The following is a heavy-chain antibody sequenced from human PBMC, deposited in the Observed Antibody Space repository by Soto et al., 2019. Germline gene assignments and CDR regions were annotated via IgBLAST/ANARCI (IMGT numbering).Heavy chain of an antibody. CDR2: IIPIFGTA. CDR1: GGTFSSYA. CDR3: ARDWLKDIVVVPAADYYYYGMDV. D-gene: IGHD2-2*01. J-gene: IGHJ6*02. Sequence: QVQLVQSGAEVKKPGSSVKVSCKASGGTFSSYAISWVRQAPGQGLEWMGGIIPIFGTANYAQKFQGRVTITADESTSTADMELSSLRSEDTAVYYCARDWLKDIVVVPAADYYYYGMDVWGQGTTVTVSS. V-gene: IGHV1-69*01.